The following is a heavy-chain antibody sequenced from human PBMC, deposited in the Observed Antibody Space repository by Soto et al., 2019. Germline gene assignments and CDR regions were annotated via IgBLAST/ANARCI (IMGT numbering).Heavy chain of an antibody. CDR2: IIPFFGTA. V-gene: IGHV1-69*13. CDR3: AKSAPMDAGDKYYYDF. Sequence: SVKVSCKASGGTFSTFGISWVRQAPGQGLEWMGGIIPFFGTARYSQKFEDRITITADESTNTVYMDLRSLTSEDTAIYYCAKSAPMDAGDKYYYDFWGQGALVTSPQ. J-gene: IGHJ4*02. CDR1: GGTFSTFG. D-gene: IGHD4-17*01.